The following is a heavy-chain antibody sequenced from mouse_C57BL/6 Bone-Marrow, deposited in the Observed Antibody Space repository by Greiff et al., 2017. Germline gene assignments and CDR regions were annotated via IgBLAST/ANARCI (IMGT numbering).Heavy chain of an antibody. D-gene: IGHD2-1*01. J-gene: IGHJ2*01. CDR1: GYTFTTYP. CDR2: FHPYNDDT. V-gene: IGHV1-47*01. Sequence: VQLQQSGAELVQPGASVKMSCKASGYTFTTYPIEWMKQNHGKSLEWIGNFHPYNDDTKYNEKFKGKATLTVEKSSSTVYLELSRLTSDDAAVYYCARGGNYGGYYCDYWGQGTTLTVSS. CDR3: ARGGNYGGYYCDY.